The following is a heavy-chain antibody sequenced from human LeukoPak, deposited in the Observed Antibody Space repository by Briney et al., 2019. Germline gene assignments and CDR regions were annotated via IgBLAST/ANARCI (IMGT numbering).Heavy chain of an antibody. J-gene: IGHJ6*03. V-gene: IGHV2-5*01. Sequence: SGPTLVNPTQTLTLTCTFSGFSLSTSGVGVGWIRQPPGKALEWLALIYRNDDKRYSPSLKSRLTITKDTSKNQVVLTMTNMDPVDTATYYCAHTVEELVYYYYYMDVWGKGTTVTVSS. CDR2: IYRNDDK. CDR3: AHTVEELVYYYYYMDV. D-gene: IGHD6-6*01. CDR1: GFSLSTSGVG.